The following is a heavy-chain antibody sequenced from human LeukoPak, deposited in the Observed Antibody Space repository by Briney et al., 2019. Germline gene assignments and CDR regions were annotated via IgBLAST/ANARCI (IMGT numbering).Heavy chain of an antibody. CDR2: ISPYNGDT. V-gene: IGHV1-18*01. CDR1: GYTFTNYN. CDR3: AREAADHLDY. Sequence: ASVKVSCKPSGYTFTNYNLAWVQQAPGEGLEWMGWISPYNGDTNHAPKFQGRVTLTTDTSTSTGYMELRNLRSDDTAVYYCAREAADHLDYWGQGTLVTVSS. J-gene: IGHJ4*02.